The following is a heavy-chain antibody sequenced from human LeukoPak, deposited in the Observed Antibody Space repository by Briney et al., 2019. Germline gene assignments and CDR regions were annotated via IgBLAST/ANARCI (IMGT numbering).Heavy chain of an antibody. Sequence: GGSLRLSCAASGFSFSSYSMNWVRQAPGKGLEWLSYVSSTSNTISYADYADSVKGRFTISRDNAKNTLYLQMNSLTAEDTAVYFCARGPYTYSLDYWGQGTPVTVSS. J-gene: IGHJ4*02. CDR1: GFSFSSYS. CDR3: ARGPYTYSLDY. D-gene: IGHD5-18*01. CDR2: VSSTSNTI. V-gene: IGHV3-48*04.